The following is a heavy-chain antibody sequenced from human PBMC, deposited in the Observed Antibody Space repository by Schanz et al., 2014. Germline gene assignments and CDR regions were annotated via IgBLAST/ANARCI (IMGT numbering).Heavy chain of an antibody. CDR3: AKDSTHIDIVLVPTAIDY. Sequence: QLVGSGGGLIQPGGSLRLSCTASGFAFSSYSMNWVRQAPGKGPEWVAVIWSDGSTKYYADSVKGRFTISRDNSKNTLYLHMNTLRSEDTAVYYCAKDSTHIDIVLVPTAIDYWGQGTLVTVAS. J-gene: IGHJ4*02. D-gene: IGHD2-2*01. V-gene: IGHV3-30*02. CDR1: GFAFSSYS. CDR2: IWSDGSTK.